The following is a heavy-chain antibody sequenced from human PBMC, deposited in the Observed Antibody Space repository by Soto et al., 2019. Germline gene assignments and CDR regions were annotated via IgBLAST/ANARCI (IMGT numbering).Heavy chain of an antibody. Sequence: SGGSLRLSCAASGFTFSDHYMDWVRQAPGKGLEWIARSRNKANTYSTEYAASVQGRFTISRDDSEKSLYLQMNSLKTEDTAVYYCARGSYGPGNLPFDYWGQGTPVTVS. CDR3: ARGSYGPGNLPFDY. J-gene: IGHJ4*02. D-gene: IGHD3-10*01. V-gene: IGHV3-72*01. CDR2: SRNKANTYST. CDR1: GFTFSDHY.